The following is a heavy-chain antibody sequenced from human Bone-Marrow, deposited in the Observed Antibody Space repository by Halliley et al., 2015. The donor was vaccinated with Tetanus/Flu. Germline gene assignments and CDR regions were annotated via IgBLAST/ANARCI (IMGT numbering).Heavy chain of an antibody. Sequence: TLSLTCTVSGGSVSSGDSNWSWIRQPPGKGLEWIGFIYYTGSTNYNATLKSRIAMSLDTSKNQFFLSVSSVTAADTAVYYCARDSGFSLDSWGQGTLVTVSS. CDR2: IYYTGST. CDR1: GGSVSSGDSN. CDR3: ARDSGFSLDS. J-gene: IGHJ4*02. V-gene: IGHV4-61*08.